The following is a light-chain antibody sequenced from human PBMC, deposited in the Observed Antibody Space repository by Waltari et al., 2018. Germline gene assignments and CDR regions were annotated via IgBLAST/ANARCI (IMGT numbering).Light chain of an antibody. Sequence: QSALTQPASVSGSPGQSITVSCIGISSDVGINSFVSWYKHHPGKAPNVVIYDVSYRPSGVSDRFSGSKSGNTASLTISGLQAEDEADYYCSSYTSNSAVFGGGTKVTVL. CDR2: DVS. CDR1: SSDVGINSF. CDR3: SSYTSNSAV. J-gene: IGLJ3*02. V-gene: IGLV2-14*03.